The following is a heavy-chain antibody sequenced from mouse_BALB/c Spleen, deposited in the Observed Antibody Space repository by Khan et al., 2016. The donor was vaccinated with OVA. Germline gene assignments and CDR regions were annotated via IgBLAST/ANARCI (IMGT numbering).Heavy chain of an antibody. CDR3: ARDRIDY. CDR2: INPTSGYT. CDR1: GYTFSSYW. Sequence: VQLQQSGAEQAKPGASVKMSRKTSGYTFSSYWMHWVKQRPGQGLEWIGYINPTSGYTEYNEKFKDKATLSADKSSSTAYMQLTSLTSEDSAVYYSARDRIDYWGQGTTLTVSS. J-gene: IGHJ2*01. V-gene: IGHV1-7*01.